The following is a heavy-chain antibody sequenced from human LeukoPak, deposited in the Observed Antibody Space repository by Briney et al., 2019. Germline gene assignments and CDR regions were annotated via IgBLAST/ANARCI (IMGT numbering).Heavy chain of an antibody. D-gene: IGHD3-3*01. J-gene: IGHJ4*02. CDR3: ARGQWSPVPYS. V-gene: IGHV3-53*01. CDR1: GFTVRNNY. Sequence: PGGSLRLSCATSGFTVRNNYMSWVRQAPGKGLEWVSVIYSGGSTYYADSVKGRFTISRDNSKNTLYLQMNSLRAEDTAVYYCARGQWSPVPYSWGQGTLLTVSS. CDR2: IYSGGST.